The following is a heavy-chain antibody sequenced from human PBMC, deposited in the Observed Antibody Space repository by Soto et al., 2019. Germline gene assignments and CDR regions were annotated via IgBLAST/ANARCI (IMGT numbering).Heavy chain of an antibody. D-gene: IGHD5-12*01. CDR1: GGTFSSYA. CDR2: IIPIFGTA. CDR3: ARSGSQPNKRVASGPWGGMDV. Sequence: ASVKVSCKASGGTFSSYAISWVRQAPGQGLEWMGGIIPIFGTANYAQKFQGRVTITADESTSTAYMELSSLRSEDTAVYYCARSGSQPNKRVASGPWGGMDVWGQGTTVTVSS. J-gene: IGHJ6*02. V-gene: IGHV1-69*13.